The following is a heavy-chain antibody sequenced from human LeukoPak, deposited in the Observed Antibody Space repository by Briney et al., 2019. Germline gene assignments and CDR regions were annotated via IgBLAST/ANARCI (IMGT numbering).Heavy chain of an antibody. V-gene: IGHV4-31*11. D-gene: IGHD1-1*01. CDR3: ARPRWPNVAFDI. J-gene: IGHJ3*02. CDR2: IYYSGST. CDR1: GGSFSGYY. Sequence: PSETLSLTCAVYGGSFSGYYWSWIRQHPGKGLEWIGYIYYSGSTYYNPSLKSRVTISVDTSKNQFSLKLSSVTAADTAVYYCARPRWPNVAFDIWGQGTMVTVSS.